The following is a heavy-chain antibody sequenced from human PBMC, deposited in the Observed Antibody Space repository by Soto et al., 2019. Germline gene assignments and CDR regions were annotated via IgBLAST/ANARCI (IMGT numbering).Heavy chain of an antibody. J-gene: IGHJ4*02. CDR2: ISYDGSNK. D-gene: IGHD6-13*01. CDR3: AKDRWQQLAFDY. Sequence: GGSLRLSCAASGFTFSSYGMHWVRQAPGKGLEWVAVISYDGSNKYYADSVKGRFTISRDNSKNTLYLQMNSLRAEDTAVYYCAKDRWQQLAFDYWGQGTLVTVSS. V-gene: IGHV3-30*18. CDR1: GFTFSSYG.